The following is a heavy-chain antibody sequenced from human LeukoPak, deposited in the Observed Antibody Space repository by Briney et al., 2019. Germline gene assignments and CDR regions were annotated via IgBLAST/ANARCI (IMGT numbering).Heavy chain of an antibody. CDR3: ARASSIGAAGLFDY. V-gene: IGHV3-23*01. D-gene: IGHD6-13*01. J-gene: IGHJ4*02. CDR2: ISASGDTT. Sequence: GGSLRLSCAASGFTFSSYAMNWVRQAPGKGLEWVSAISASGDTTYYADSVKGRFTISRDYSKNALFLQMNSLRAEDTAVYYCARASSIGAAGLFDYWGQGTLVTVSS. CDR1: GFTFSSYA.